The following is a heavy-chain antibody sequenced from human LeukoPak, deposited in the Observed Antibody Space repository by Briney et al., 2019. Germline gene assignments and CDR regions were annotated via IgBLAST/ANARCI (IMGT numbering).Heavy chain of an antibody. CDR1: GLPVRTNY. CDR2: ISSSSSYI. CDR3: ARLTMVRGVIPDY. D-gene: IGHD3-10*01. J-gene: IGHJ4*02. V-gene: IGHV3-21*01. Sequence: PGGSLRLSCAASGLPVRTNYMTWVRQAPGKGLEWVSSISSSSSYIYYADSVKGRFTISRDNAKNSLYLQMNSLRAEDTAVYYCARLTMVRGVIPDYWGQGTLVTVSS.